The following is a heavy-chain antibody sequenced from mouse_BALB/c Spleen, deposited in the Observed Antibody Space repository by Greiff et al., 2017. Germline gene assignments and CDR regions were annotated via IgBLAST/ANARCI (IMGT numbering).Heavy chain of an antibody. CDR2: ISSGGSYT. CDR1: GFTFSSYG. Sequence: EVQVVESGGDLVKPGGSLKLSCAASGFTFSSYGMSWVRQTPDKRLEWVATISSGGSYTYYPDSVKGRFTISRDNAKNTLYLQMSSLKSEDTAMYYCASSITTVSMDYWGQGTSVTVSS. D-gene: IGHD1-1*01. CDR3: ASSITTVSMDY. V-gene: IGHV5-6*01. J-gene: IGHJ4*01.